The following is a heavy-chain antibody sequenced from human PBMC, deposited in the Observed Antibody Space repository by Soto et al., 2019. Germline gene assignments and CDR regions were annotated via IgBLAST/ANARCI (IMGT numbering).Heavy chain of an antibody. CDR1: GFTFRSFA. V-gene: IGHV3-30*18. J-gene: IGHJ4*02. D-gene: IGHD4-17*01. CDR3: AKGTPVNGDYALDY. CDR2: IAYDGNNK. Sequence: GGSLRLSCAASGFTFRSFAIHWVRQAPGKGLEWVALIAYDGNNKYFADSVKGRFTISRDNSKDTVYLQMDSLRPEDTAVYYCAKGTPVNGDYALDYWGQGSLVTVSS.